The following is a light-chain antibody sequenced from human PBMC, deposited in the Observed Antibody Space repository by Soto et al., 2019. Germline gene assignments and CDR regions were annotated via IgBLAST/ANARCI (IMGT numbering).Light chain of an antibody. CDR1: QGISNY. Sequence: DIQMTQSPSSLSASVGDRVTITSRASQGISNYLALYQQKPWKVPKRLISAASTLQSGAPSRFSGSGSATDFTPTTSSLKPEDDATFYCQKDNSTPLTFGGGTK. V-gene: IGKV1-27*01. J-gene: IGKJ4*01. CDR2: AAS. CDR3: QKDNSTPLT.